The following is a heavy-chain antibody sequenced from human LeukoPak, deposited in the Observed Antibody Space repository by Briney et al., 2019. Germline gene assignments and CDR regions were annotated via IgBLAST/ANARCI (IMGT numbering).Heavy chain of an antibody. CDR3: AGRAARDFDS. V-gene: IGHV4-59*01. J-gene: IGHJ4*02. CDR2: VFYSGPT. Sequence: SETLSLTCTVSGDSIDSYYWSWIRQPPGEGLQWIGYVFYSGPTNYDASLKSRVAISVDRSKNQVSLKLTSVSAPDTAVYYCAGRAARDFDSWGQGPPVTVSS. CDR1: GDSIDSYY. D-gene: IGHD1-26*01.